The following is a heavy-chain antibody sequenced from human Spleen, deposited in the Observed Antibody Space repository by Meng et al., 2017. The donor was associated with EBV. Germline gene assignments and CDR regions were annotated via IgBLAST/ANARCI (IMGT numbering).Heavy chain of an antibody. CDR3: ARWAIVTYYFDS. Sequence: QLQLQESGPGLVKPSATLALTCSVSGGSISSSSYYWGWIRQPPGKGLEWIGSIYYSGNTHYTPSLKSRVTISVDTSKNQFSLKLSSVTAADTAIYYCARWAIVTYYFDSWGQGTLVTVS. J-gene: IGHJ4*02. V-gene: IGHV4-39*07. D-gene: IGHD1-26*01. CDR2: IYYSGNT. CDR1: GGSISSSSYY.